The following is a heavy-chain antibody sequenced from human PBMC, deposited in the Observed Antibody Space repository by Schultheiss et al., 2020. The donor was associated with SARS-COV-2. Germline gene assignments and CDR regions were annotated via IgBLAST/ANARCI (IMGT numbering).Heavy chain of an antibody. Sequence: SETLSLTCTVSGGSISSYYWSRIRQPAGKGLEWIGRIYTSGSTNYNPSLKSRVTMSVDTSKNQFSLKLSSVTAADTAVYYCARDLVAVAVPYYYYYGMDVWGQGTTVTVSS. CDR1: GGSISSYY. D-gene: IGHD6-19*01. V-gene: IGHV4-4*07. CDR2: IYTSGST. CDR3: ARDLVAVAVPYYYYYGMDV. J-gene: IGHJ6*02.